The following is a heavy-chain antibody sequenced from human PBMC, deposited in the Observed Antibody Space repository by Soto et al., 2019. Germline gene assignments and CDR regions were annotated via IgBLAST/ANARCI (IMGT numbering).Heavy chain of an antibody. CDR2: MQPSTGRT. CDR1: GYSFTSLD. V-gene: IGHV1-8*01. Sequence: VKVSCKASGYSFTSLDINWVRQTAGQGLEWMGWMQPSTGRTGYAQKFQGRVTMTRDTSINTAYMELTTLTSDDTAFYYCARGVSAGVDYWGQGTLVTVSS. J-gene: IGHJ4*02. CDR3: ARGVSAGVDY. D-gene: IGHD1-26*01.